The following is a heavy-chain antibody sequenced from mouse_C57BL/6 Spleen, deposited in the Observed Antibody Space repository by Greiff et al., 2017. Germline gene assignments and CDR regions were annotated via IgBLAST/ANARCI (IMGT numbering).Heavy chain of an antibody. CDR1: GYTFTSYW. V-gene: IGHV1-64*01. CDR2: IHPNSGST. D-gene: IGHD2-1*01. J-gene: IGHJ4*01. CDR3: AKSGDFDYGNKKHSYYARGY. Sequence: QVQLQQPGAELVKPGASVKLSCKASGYTFTSYWMHWVKQRPGQGLEWIGMIHPNSGSTNYNEKFKSKATLTADKSSSTAYMQLSSLTSYDSAVYYCAKSGDFDYGNKKHSYYARGYWGQGTSVTVSS.